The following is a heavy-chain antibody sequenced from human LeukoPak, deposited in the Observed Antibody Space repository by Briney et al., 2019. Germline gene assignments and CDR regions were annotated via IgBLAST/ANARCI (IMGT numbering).Heavy chain of an antibody. J-gene: IGHJ4*02. CDR3: ARDPTRGDLSVY. D-gene: IGHD5-12*01. Sequence: GASVKVSCKASGYTFTGYYMHWVRQAPGQGLEWMGWINPNSGGTNYAQKLQGRVTMTTDTSTSTAYMELSRLTSDDMAVYYCARDPTRGDLSVYWGQGSLVTVSS. CDR2: INPNSGGT. CDR1: GYTFTGYY. V-gene: IGHV1-2*02.